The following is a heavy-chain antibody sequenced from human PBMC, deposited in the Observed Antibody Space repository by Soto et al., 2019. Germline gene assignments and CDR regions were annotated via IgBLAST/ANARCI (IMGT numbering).Heavy chain of an antibody. CDR2: INHSGRT. CDR1: VGSFTNYY. D-gene: IGHD6-19*01. V-gene: IGHV4-34*01. J-gene: IGHJ4*02. CDR3: ARGMAVAGQYLDY. Sequence: QVQLQQWGAGLLKPSETLSLTCAVYVGSFTNYYWTWIRQPPGRGLEWIGEINHSGRTNYNPSLKGRVTISVDTSKNQFSLKLSALTAADTAVYYCARGMAVAGQYLDYWGQGTLVTVSS.